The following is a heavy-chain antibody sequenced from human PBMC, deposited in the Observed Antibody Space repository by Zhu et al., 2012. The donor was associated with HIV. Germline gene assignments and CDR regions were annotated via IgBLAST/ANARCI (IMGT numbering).Heavy chain of an antibody. CDR3: ARRGDVAAVGSDYQRGISV. CDR1: GESFNVYY. V-gene: IGHV4-34*01. CDR2: VHHSGRT. Sequence: QVQLQQWGTGLLKPSETLSLTCAVYGESFNVYYWSWIRQSPGKGLEWIGEVHHSGRTNYNPSLKSRVTISIDTSKKQFSLKMTSVTAAETAVYYCARRGDVAAVGSDYQRGISVWGQGTTATVSS. D-gene: IGHD6-13*01. J-gene: IGHJ6*02.